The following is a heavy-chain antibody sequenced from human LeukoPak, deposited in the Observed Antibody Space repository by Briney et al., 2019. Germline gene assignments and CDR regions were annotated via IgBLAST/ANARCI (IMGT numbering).Heavy chain of an antibody. J-gene: IGHJ4*02. V-gene: IGHV4-34*01. CDR3: ARGPAFYIAAAGYYFDY. Sequence: PSETLSLTCAVYGGSFSGYYWSWIRQPPGKGLEWIGEINHSGSTNYNPSLKSRVTISVDTSKNQFSLKLSSVTAADTAVCYCARGPAFYIAAAGYYFDYWGQGTLVTVSS. CDR2: INHSGST. D-gene: IGHD6-13*01. CDR1: GGSFSGYY.